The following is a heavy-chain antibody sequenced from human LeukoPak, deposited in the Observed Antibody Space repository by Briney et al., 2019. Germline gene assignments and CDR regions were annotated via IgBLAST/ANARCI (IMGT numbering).Heavy chain of an antibody. CDR2: IIPIFGTA. CDR1: GYTFTGYY. J-gene: IGHJ3*02. CDR3: ARVWCSGSSCYSSRGAFDI. V-gene: IGHV1-69*13. Sequence: GASVKVSCKASGYTFTGYYMHWVRQAPGQGLECMGGIIPIFGTANYVQKFQGRVTITADESTSTAYMELSSLRYEDTGVYYCARVWCSGSSCYSSRGAFDIWGQGTMVTVSS. D-gene: IGHD2-15*01.